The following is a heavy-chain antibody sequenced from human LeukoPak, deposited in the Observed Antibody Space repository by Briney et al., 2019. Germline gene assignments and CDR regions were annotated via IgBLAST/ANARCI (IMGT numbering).Heavy chain of an antibody. CDR3: ARGRPITMIVVSGNWFDP. D-gene: IGHD3-22*01. CDR1: GGSISSYY. J-gene: IGHJ5*02. Sequence: SETLSLTCTVSGGSISSYYWSWIRQPAGKGLEWIGRIYSRESTNYNPSLKSRVTMSVDTSKNQFSLKLSSVTAADTAVYYCARGRPITMIVVSGNWFDPWGQGTLVTVSS. CDR2: IYSREST. V-gene: IGHV4-4*07.